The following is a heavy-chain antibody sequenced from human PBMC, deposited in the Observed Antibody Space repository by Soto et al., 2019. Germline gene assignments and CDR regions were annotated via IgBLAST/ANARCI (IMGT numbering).Heavy chain of an antibody. CDR3: ARGRYDFWSGYADHNYYYYYYGMDV. CDR1: GYTFTSYG. D-gene: IGHD3-3*01. J-gene: IGHJ6*02. V-gene: IGHV1-18*01. Sequence: GASVKVSCKASGYTFTSYGISWVRQAPGQGLEWMGWISAYNGNTNYAQKLQGRVTMTTDTSTSTAYMELRSLRSDDTAVYYCARGRYDFWSGYADHNYYYYYYGMDVWAQGTTVTGSS. CDR2: ISAYNGNT.